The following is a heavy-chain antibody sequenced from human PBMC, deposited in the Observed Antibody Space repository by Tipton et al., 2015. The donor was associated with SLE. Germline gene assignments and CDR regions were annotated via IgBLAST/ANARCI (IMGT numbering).Heavy chain of an antibody. CDR2: TYYRSKWYN. CDR1: GDSVSSNSAA. Sequence: LRLSCAISGDSVSSNSAAWNWIRQYPSRGLEWLGRTYYRSKWYNDYAVSVKSRITINPDTSKNQFSLQLNSVTPEDTAVYYCAREQYGGNSENAFDIWGQGAMVTVSS. D-gene: IGHD4-23*01. CDR3: AREQYGGNSENAFDI. V-gene: IGHV6-1*01. J-gene: IGHJ3*02.